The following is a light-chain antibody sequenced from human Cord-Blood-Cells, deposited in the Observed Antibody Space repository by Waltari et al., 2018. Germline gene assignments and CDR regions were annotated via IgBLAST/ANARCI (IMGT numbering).Light chain of an antibody. CDR2: WAS. CDR1: KSVLYSSNNKNY. Sequence: DIVMTQFPDSLAVSLGERATLNCKSSKSVLYSSNNKNYLAWYQQKPGQPPKLLIYWASISNFGVACLFSCRVSDTDFTLTSISLQDEDVAIYYCHQCYSTAYSFGQGTKLEIK. J-gene: IGKJ2*01. CDR3: HQCYSTAYS. V-gene: IGKV4-1*01.